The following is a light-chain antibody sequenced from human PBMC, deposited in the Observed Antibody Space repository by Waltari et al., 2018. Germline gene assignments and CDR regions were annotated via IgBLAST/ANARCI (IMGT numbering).Light chain of an antibody. CDR1: ASNIGTNT. CDR3: AAWDDTVSGLV. CDR2: MDD. V-gene: IGLV1-44*01. J-gene: IGLJ3*02. Sequence: QSVLTQPPSASGTPGQRVTISCSGSASNIGTNTVSWYRQVPGSAPKLYTYMDDHRPLGVPDRFSGSKSGPSASLAISWLQSQDEADYYCAAWDDTVSGLVFGRGTKLTVL.